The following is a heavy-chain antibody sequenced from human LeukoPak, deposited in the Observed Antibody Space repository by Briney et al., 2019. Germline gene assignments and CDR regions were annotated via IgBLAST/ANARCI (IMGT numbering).Heavy chain of an antibody. CDR1: GGSFSGYY. Sequence: PSQTRSLTCAVYGGSFSGYYWSWIRQPPGKGREWIGEINHSGSTNYNPSLKSRVTMSVDTSKNQFSLKLSSVTAADTAVYYCARATVDSSGYYYVFHFDYWGEGTLVTVSS. CDR3: ARATVDSSGYYYVFHFDY. J-gene: IGHJ4*02. V-gene: IGHV4-34*01. CDR2: INHSGST. D-gene: IGHD3-22*01.